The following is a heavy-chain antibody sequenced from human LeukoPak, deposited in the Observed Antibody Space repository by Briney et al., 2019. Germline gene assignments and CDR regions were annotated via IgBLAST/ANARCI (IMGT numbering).Heavy chain of an antibody. CDR2: MNPNSGNT. Sequence: ASVKVSCKASGYTFTSYDINWVRQATGQGLEWMGWMNPNSGNTGYAQKFQGRVTITRNTSISTAYMELSSLRSEDTAVYYCARGVNYDFWSGYYTACQETFDYWGQGTLVTVSS. D-gene: IGHD3-3*01. J-gene: IGHJ4*02. CDR3: ARGVNYDFWSGYYTACQETFDY. CDR1: GYTFTSYD. V-gene: IGHV1-8*03.